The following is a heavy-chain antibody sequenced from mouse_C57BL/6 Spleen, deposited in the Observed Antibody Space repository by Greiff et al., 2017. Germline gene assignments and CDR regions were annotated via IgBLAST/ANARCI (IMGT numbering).Heavy chain of an antibody. CDR1: GYTFTSYW. CDR3: TRQLGLGGAMDD. J-gene: IGHJ4*01. Sequence: EVKLVESGAELVKPGASVKMSCKTSGYTFTSYWMHWVKQRPGQGLEWIGAIYPANSDTSYNQKFKGKAKLTAVTSASTAYMELSSLTNEDSAVYYCTRQLGLGGAMDDWGQGTSVTVSS. V-gene: IGHV1-5*01. D-gene: IGHD4-1*02. CDR2: IYPANSDT.